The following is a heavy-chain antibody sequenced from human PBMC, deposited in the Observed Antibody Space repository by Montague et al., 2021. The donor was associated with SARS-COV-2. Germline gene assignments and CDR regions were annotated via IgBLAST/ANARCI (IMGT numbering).Heavy chain of an antibody. D-gene: IGHD3-22*01. CDR2: IDWDDDD. J-gene: IGHJ4*02. Sequence: PALVKPTQSLTLTCTFSGFSLTTNGMCVSWIRQPPGKALEWLVRIDWDDDDYYSTSLKTRLTISKDTSKNQVVLTMTNMDPVDTATYYCTRTRAYYYDSSGYSYCFDXWGQGTLVTVSS. V-gene: IGHV2-70*11. CDR1: GFSLTTNGMC. CDR3: TRTRAYYYDSSGYSYCFDX.